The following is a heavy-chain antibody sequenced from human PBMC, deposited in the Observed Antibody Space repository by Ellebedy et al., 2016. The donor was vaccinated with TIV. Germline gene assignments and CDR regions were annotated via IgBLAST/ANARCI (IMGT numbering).Heavy chain of an antibody. V-gene: IGHV4-59*01. CDR2: IHYTGST. Sequence: MPGGSLRLSCTVSGGSISGFYWSWIRQPPGKGLEWIGYIHYTGSTNYNPSLKSRVTISVDTSKNQFSLKLSSVTAADTAVYYLASGRWLPLPGSWGQGTLVTVSS. CDR3: ASGRWLPLPGS. D-gene: IGHD5-24*01. CDR1: GGSISGFY. J-gene: IGHJ5*02.